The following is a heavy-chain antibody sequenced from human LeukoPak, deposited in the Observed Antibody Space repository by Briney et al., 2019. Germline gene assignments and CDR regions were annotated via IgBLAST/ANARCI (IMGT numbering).Heavy chain of an antibody. V-gene: IGHV1-24*01. D-gene: IGHD3-9*01. Sequence: ASVKVSCKVSGYTLTELSMLWVRQAPGKGLEWMGSFDPKDGETIYAQKFQDRVSMTRDTSISTAYMHLSRLRSADTAVYYCARSPHILTGENFDYWGQGTLLTVSS. CDR1: GYTLTELS. J-gene: IGHJ4*02. CDR3: ARSPHILTGENFDY. CDR2: FDPKDGET.